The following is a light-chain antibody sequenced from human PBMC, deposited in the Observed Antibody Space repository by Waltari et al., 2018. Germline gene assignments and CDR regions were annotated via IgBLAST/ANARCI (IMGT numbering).Light chain of an antibody. CDR2: EVG. CDR1: SSDIGGYVY. V-gene: IGLV2-14*03. J-gene: IGLJ1*01. CDR3: CSYTNSGTRV. Sequence: QSPLTQPASVSASPGQSITISCTGTSSDIGGYVYASWYQQHPGRAPKLIIYEVGKRPSGISSRFSGSKSGNTASLTIAGLQPEDEADYYCCSYTNSGTRVFGTGTKVTVL.